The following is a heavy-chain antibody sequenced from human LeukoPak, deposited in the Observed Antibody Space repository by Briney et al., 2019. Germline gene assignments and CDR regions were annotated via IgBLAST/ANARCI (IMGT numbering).Heavy chain of an antibody. J-gene: IGHJ4*02. CDR3: ARGLNTRDGYNGYY. D-gene: IGHD5-24*01. CDR2: ISSSGSTI. CDR1: GFTFSSYE. V-gene: IGHV3-48*03. Sequence: PGGSLRLSCAASGFTFSSYEMNWVRQAPGKGLEWVSYISSSGSTIYYADPVMGRFTISRDNAKNSLYLQMNSLRAEDTAVYYCARGLNTRDGYNGYYWGQGTLVTVSS.